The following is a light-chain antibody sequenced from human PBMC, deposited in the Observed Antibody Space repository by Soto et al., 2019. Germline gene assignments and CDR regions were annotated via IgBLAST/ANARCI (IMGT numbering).Light chain of an antibody. J-gene: IGKJ3*01. CDR2: DAS. CDR3: QQRSNWPPIFT. V-gene: IGKV3-11*01. Sequence: EIVLTQSPATLSLSPGERATLSCRASQSVSSYLAWYQQKPGQAPRLLIYDASNRATGIPARFSGSGSGTDCTRTISSLEPEDFAVYYCQQRSNWPPIFTFGPGTKVDIK. CDR1: QSVSSY.